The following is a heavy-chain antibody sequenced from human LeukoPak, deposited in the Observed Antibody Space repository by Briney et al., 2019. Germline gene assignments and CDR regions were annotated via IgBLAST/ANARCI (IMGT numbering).Heavy chain of an antibody. J-gene: IGHJ5*02. V-gene: IGHV3-21*01. Sequence: GGSLRLSCAASGFTFSTYSLTCVRQAPGKGLEWVSSISSGSTYIYYADSVKGRFTISRDNAKNSLHLQMNSLRAEDTAVYYYASEGKVDNWFDPWGQGTLVTVSS. CDR1: GFTFSTYS. CDR2: ISSGSTYI. CDR3: ASEGKVDNWFDP.